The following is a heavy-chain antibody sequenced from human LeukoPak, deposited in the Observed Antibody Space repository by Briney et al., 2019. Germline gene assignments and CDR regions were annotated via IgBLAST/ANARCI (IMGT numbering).Heavy chain of an antibody. CDR2: INPNSGGT. J-gene: IGHJ6*02. CDR1: GYTFTGYY. CDR3: ARDRRCSGGSCYSGPYGMDV. Sequence: ASVKVSCKASGYTFTGYYMHWVRQAPGQGLEWMGWINPNSGGTNYAQKFQGRVTMTRATSISTAYMELSRLRSDDTAVYYCARDRRCSGGSCYSGPYGMDVWGQGTTVTVSS. D-gene: IGHD2-15*01. V-gene: IGHV1-2*02.